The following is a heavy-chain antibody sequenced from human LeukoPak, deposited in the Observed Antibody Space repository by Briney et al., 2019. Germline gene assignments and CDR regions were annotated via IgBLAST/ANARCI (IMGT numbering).Heavy chain of an antibody. CDR1: GYTFTGYY. J-gene: IGHJ5*02. Sequence: ASVKVSCKASGYTFTGYYMHWVRQAPGQGLEWMGWISAYNGNTNYAQKLQGRVIMTTDTSTSTAYMELRSLRSDDTAVYYCARAYPVLRFLEWLLYWFDPWGQGTLVTVSS. D-gene: IGHD3-3*01. CDR2: ISAYNGNT. V-gene: IGHV1-18*04. CDR3: ARAYPVLRFLEWLLYWFDP.